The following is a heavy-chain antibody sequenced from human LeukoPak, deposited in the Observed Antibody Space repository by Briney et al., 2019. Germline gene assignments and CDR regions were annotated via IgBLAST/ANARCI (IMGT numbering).Heavy chain of an antibody. CDR2: IYHSGST. Sequence: SETRSLTCTVSGYSISSGYYWGWIRQPPGKGLEWIGSIYHSGSTYYNPSLKSRVTISVDTPKNQFSRKLSSVTAADTAVYYCARDSRLRYFDWLYYFDYWGQGTLVTVSS. CDR3: ARDSRLRYFDWLYYFDY. V-gene: IGHV4-38-2*02. CDR1: GYSISSGYY. D-gene: IGHD3-9*01. J-gene: IGHJ4*02.